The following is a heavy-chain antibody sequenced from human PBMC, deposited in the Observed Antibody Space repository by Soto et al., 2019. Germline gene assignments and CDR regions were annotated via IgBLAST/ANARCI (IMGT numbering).Heavy chain of an antibody. CDR3: AIDPKGKFLEWNYYGMDV. V-gene: IGHV3-30-3*01. CDR2: ISYDGSNK. CDR1: GFIFSHYA. D-gene: IGHD3-3*01. Sequence: QLVESGGGVVQPGRSLRLSCAASGFIFSHYAMHWVRQAPGKGLEWVVFISYDGSNKYYADSVKGRFTISRDNSKNTLYLQMNSLRAEDTAVYYCAIDPKGKFLEWNYYGMDVWGQGNTVTVSS. J-gene: IGHJ6*02.